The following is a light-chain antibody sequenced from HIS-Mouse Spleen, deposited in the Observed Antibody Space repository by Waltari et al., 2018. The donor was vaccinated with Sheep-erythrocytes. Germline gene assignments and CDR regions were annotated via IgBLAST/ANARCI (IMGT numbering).Light chain of an antibody. CDR2: DVS. CDR3: CSYAGSYTFV. V-gene: IGLV2-11*01. CDR1: SSDVGGYNY. J-gene: IGLJ1*01. Sequence: QSALTQPRSVSGSPGQSVTISCTGTSSDVGGYNYVSWYQQHPGKAPKLMFYDVSKRPSGVPVRLSGSNSGNTASLTISGLQAEDEADYYCCSYAGSYTFVFGTGTKVTVL.